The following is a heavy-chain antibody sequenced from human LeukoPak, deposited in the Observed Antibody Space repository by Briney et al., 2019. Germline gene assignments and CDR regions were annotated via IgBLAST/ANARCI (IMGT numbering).Heavy chain of an antibody. J-gene: IGHJ4*02. Sequence: GASVKVSCKASGYTFTSYAMHWVRQAPGQRLEWMGWSNAGNGNTKYSQEFQGRVTMTRDMSTSTVYMELSSLRSEDTAVYYCARNSVVGQLAHDYWGQGTLATVSS. D-gene: IGHD6-6*01. V-gene: IGHV1-3*02. CDR2: SNAGNGNT. CDR1: GYTFTSYA. CDR3: ARNSVVGQLAHDY.